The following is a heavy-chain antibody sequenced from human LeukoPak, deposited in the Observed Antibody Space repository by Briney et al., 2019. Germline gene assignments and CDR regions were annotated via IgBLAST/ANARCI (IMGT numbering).Heavy chain of an antibody. CDR2: ISGSGDST. CDR3: ARVLLPLYGMDV. D-gene: IGHD3-22*01. Sequence: GGSLRLSCSASGFTFNNYGMSWVRQAPGKGLEWVSSISGSGDSTYYADSVKGRFTISRDNSKNTLYLQMNSLRAEDTAVYYCARVLLPLYGMDVWGQGTTVTVSS. J-gene: IGHJ6*02. CDR1: GFTFNNYG. V-gene: IGHV3-23*01.